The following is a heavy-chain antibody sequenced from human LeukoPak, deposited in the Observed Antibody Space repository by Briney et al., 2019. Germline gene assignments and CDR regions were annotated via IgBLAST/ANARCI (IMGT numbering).Heavy chain of an antibody. Sequence: SETLSLTCTVAGGSISSSSYYWGWIRQPRGKGLEWIGSIYYSGSTYYNPSLKSRVTISVDTSKNQFSLKLSSVTAADTAVYYCARDIVVVVAAMNWFDPWGQGTLVTVSS. CDR3: ARDIVVVVAAMNWFDP. D-gene: IGHD2-15*01. CDR2: IYYSGST. J-gene: IGHJ5*02. CDR1: GGSISSSSYY. V-gene: IGHV4-39*07.